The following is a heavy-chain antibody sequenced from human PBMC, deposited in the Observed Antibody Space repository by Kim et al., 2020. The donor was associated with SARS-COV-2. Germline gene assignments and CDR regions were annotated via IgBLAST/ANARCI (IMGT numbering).Heavy chain of an antibody. Sequence: SETLSLTCTVSGGSISSSSYYWGWIRQPPGKGLEWIGSIYYSGSTYYNPSLKSRVTISVDTSKNQFSLKLSSVTAADTAVYYCARALPPYSSSSGPYNWFDPWGQGTLVTVSS. V-gene: IGHV4-39*07. CDR3: ARALPPYSSSSGPYNWFDP. CDR2: IYYSGST. D-gene: IGHD6-6*01. CDR1: GGSISSSSYY. J-gene: IGHJ5*02.